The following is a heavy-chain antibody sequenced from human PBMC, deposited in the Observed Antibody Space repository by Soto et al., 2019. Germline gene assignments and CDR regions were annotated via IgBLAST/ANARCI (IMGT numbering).Heavy chain of an antibody. V-gene: IGHV1-69*13. CDR1: GGTFSSYA. CDR3: ARAPYYYGSGSYYNGFDY. Sequence: SVKVSCKASGGTFSSYAISWVRQAPGQGLEWMGGIIPIFGTANYAQKFQGRVTITADESTRTAYMELSSLRSEDTAVYYCARAPYYYGSGSYYNGFDYWGQGTRITVCS. D-gene: IGHD3-10*01. CDR2: IIPIFGTA. J-gene: IGHJ4*02.